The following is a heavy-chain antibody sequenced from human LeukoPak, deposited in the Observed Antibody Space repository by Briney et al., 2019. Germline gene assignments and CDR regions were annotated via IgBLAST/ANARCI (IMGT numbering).Heavy chain of an antibody. J-gene: IGHJ3*02. CDR3: ARDSFTISGVGPFDI. CDR1: GFTFSSYS. V-gene: IGHV3-21*01. Sequence: GGSLRLSCAASGFTFSSYSMNWVRQAPGKGLEWVSSISSSSYIYYADSVKGRFTISRDNAKNSLYLQMNSLRAEDTAVYYCARDSFTISGVGPFDIWGQGTMVTVSS. CDR2: ISSSSYI. D-gene: IGHD3-3*01.